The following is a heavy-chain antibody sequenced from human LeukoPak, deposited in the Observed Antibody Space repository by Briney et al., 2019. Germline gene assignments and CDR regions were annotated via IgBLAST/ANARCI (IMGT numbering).Heavy chain of an antibody. CDR2: ISYDGSNK. CDR3: AKDRPQEYCSSTSCYADYYYGMDV. Sequence: GGSLRLSCAASGFTFSSYGMHWVRQAPGKGLEWVAVISYDGSNKYYADSVKGRFAISRDNSKNTLYLQMNSLRAEDTAVYYCAKDRPQEYCSSTSCYADYYYGMDVWGQGTTVTVSS. D-gene: IGHD2-2*01. J-gene: IGHJ6*02. V-gene: IGHV3-30*18. CDR1: GFTFSSYG.